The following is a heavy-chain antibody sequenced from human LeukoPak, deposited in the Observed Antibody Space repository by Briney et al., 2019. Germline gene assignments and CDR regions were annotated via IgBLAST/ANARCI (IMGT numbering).Heavy chain of an antibody. CDR1: GGSISSYY. Sequence: KPSETLSLTCTVSGGSISSYYWSWIRQPAGKGLEWIGRIYTSGSTNYNPSLKSRVTMSVDTSKNQFSLKLSSVTAADTAVYYCAKEDIVVVPAAMGGYYYYYMDVWGKGTTVTASS. J-gene: IGHJ6*03. CDR2: IYTSGST. D-gene: IGHD2-2*01. V-gene: IGHV4-4*07. CDR3: AKEDIVVVPAAMGGYYYYYMDV.